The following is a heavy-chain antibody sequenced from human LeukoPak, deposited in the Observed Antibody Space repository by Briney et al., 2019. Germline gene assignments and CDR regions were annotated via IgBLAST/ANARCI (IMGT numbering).Heavy chain of an antibody. CDR2: ISAYNGNT. V-gene: IGHV1-18*01. CDR3: ASRTVTSLSGDAFDI. J-gene: IGHJ3*02. D-gene: IGHD4-17*01. CDR1: GYTFTSYG. Sequence: RASVKVSCKASGYTFTSYGISWVRQAPGQGLEWMGWISAYNGNTNYAQKLQGRVTMTTDTSTSTAYMELRSLRSDDTAVYYCASRTVTSLSGDAFDIWGQGTMVTVSS.